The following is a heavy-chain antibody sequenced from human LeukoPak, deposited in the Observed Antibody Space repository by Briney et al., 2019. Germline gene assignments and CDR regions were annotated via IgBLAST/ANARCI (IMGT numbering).Heavy chain of an antibody. J-gene: IGHJ3*01. CDR1: GYSISSGYY. Sequence: SETLSLTCSVSGYSISSGYYWGWIRQSPGKGLEWIGNIYRSGGTYYNPSLKSRVTISVDTSKNQFSLKLISVTAADTAVYYCARHDIVGSSAWIDAFDFWAKGQWSPSLQ. V-gene: IGHV4-38-2*02. CDR3: ARHDIVGSSAWIDAFDF. D-gene: IGHD2-21*01. CDR2: IYRSGGT.